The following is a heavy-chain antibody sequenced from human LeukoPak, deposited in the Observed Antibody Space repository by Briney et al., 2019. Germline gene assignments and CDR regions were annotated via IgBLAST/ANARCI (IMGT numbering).Heavy chain of an antibody. D-gene: IGHD1-14*01. J-gene: IGHJ4*02. CDR1: GGSFSSGNFY. V-gene: IGHV4-61*01. CDR2: IYFSGSI. CDR3: ARHPARTHYFDY. Sequence: PSETLSLTCTVSGGSFSSGNFYWSWIRQPPGKGLEWIGYIYFSGSINYNPSLKSRVTISLDTSKNQFSLRLSSVTAADTAVYYCARHPARTHYFDYWGQGTLVTVSS.